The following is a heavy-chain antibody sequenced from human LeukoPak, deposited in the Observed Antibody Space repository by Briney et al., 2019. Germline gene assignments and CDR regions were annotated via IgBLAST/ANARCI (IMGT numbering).Heavy chain of an antibody. J-gene: IGHJ4*02. CDR1: GVSISSYY. CDR3: ARGIWELPLDY. Sequence: SETLSLTCTVSGVSISSYYWSWLRHPPGEGLEGIGYIYYSGSTNYNPSLKSRVTISVDTSKNQCSLKLSSVTAADTAVYYCARGIWELPLDYWGQGTLVTVSS. D-gene: IGHD1-26*01. V-gene: IGHV4-59*01. CDR2: IYYSGST.